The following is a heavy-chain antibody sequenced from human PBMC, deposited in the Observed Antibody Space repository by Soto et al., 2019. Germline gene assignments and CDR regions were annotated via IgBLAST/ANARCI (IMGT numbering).Heavy chain of an antibody. D-gene: IGHD1-26*01. V-gene: IGHV3-23*01. J-gene: IGHJ5*02. CDR3: AKNQGVELVPLATVDWFDP. Sequence: LRLSFAASGXIFENFGMSWVRQAPGKGLEWISSISGSGFKKYYADSVKGRFTISRDNSKSTVYLELNNLSAEDTAVYHCAKNQGVELVPLATVDWFDPWGQGSVVTVSS. CDR1: GXIFENFG. CDR2: ISGSGFKK.